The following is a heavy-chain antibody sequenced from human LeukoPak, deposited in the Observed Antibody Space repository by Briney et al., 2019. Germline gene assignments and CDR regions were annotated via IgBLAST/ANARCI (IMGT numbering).Heavy chain of an antibody. CDR2: ISSISSYI. Sequence: GGSLRLSCAASGFTFSSYSMNWVRQAQGKGLEGVSSISSISSYIYYAASVQGRFTISRDNAKNSLYLQMNSLRAEDTAVYYCARDWDVSSSWYRGGYDYWGQGTLVTVSS. CDR1: GFTFSSYS. D-gene: IGHD6-13*01. V-gene: IGHV3-21*01. J-gene: IGHJ4*02. CDR3: ARDWDVSSSWYRGGYDY.